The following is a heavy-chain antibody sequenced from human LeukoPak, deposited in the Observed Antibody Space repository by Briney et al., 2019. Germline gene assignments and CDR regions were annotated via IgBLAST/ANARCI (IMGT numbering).Heavy chain of an antibody. V-gene: IGHV1-18*01. D-gene: IGHD5-12*01. J-gene: IGHJ4*02. CDR3: ARDSYVVATLRHFDY. CDR2: ISAYNGNT. Sequence: ASVKVSCKASGYTFTSYGISWVRQAPGQGLEWMGWISAYNGNTNYAQKLQGRVTMTTDTSTSTAYMVLRSLRSDDTAVYYCARDSYVVATLRHFDYWGQGTLVTVSS. CDR1: GYTFTSYG.